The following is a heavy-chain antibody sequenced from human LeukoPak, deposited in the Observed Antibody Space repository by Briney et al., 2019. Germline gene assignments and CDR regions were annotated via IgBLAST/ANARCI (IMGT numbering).Heavy chain of an antibody. D-gene: IGHD1-26*01. CDR1: GGSISSYY. CDR2: IYYSGST. Sequence: SETLSLTCTVSGGSISSYYRSWIRQPPGKGLEWIGYIYYSGSTNYNPSLKSRVTISVDTSKNQFSLKLSSVTAADTAVYYCARPIVGAAAAFDIWGQGTMVTVSS. J-gene: IGHJ3*02. V-gene: IGHV4-59*08. CDR3: ARPIVGAAAAFDI.